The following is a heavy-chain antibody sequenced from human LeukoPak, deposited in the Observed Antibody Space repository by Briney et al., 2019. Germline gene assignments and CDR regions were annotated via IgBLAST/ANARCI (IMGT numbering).Heavy chain of an antibody. Sequence: KPGGSLRLSCAASGFTFSSYSMNWVRQAPGKGLEWVSSISSSSSYIYYADSVKGRFTISRDNAKNSLYLQMNSLRVEDTAVYYCAKPPRGWYYFDYWGQGTLVTVSS. CDR1: GFTFSSYS. CDR3: AKPPRGWYYFDY. D-gene: IGHD6-19*01. J-gene: IGHJ4*02. V-gene: IGHV3-21*01. CDR2: ISSSSSYI.